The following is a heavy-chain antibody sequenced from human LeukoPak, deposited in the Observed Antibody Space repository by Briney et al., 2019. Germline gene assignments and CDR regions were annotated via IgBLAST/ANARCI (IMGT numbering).Heavy chain of an antibody. J-gene: IGHJ3*02. CDR1: GFTFSNYG. V-gene: IGHV3-48*01. D-gene: IGHD6-13*01. Sequence: GGSLRLSCAASGFTFSNYGMNWVRQTPGKGLQWVSYISSNTRIIDYADSVKGRFTISRDNAKNSLYLQMNSLRAEDTAVYYCARDGSAAAVDAFDIWGQGTMVTVSS. CDR2: ISSNTRII. CDR3: ARDGSAAAVDAFDI.